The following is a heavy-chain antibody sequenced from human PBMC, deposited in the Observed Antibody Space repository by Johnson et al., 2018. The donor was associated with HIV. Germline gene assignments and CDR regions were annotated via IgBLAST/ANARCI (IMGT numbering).Heavy chain of an antibody. D-gene: IGHD1-26*01. J-gene: IGHJ3*02. V-gene: IGHV3-53*01. CDR2: IYSGGST. CDR1: GFTVSSNY. Sequence: VQLVESGGGLIQPGGSLRLSCAASGFTVSSNYLSWVRQAPGKGLEWVSVIYSGGSTYYADSVQGRFTISRDNSKNTLYLQMNSLRAEDTAVYYCARDRVGATAFDMWGQGTMVTVSS. CDR3: ARDRVGATAFDM.